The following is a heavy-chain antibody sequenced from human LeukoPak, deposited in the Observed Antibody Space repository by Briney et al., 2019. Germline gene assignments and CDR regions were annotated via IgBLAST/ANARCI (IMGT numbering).Heavy chain of an antibody. CDR2: INSNSRYI. Sequence: GGSLRLSCAASGFTFSTYSMNWVRQAPGKGLEWVSSINSNSRYIYYADSMRGRFTISRDNAKNSLYLQMNSLKPEDTAVYYCARVAEAAAFDSWGQGTLVTVSS. J-gene: IGHJ4*02. V-gene: IGHV3-21*06. CDR3: ARVAEAAAFDS. D-gene: IGHD6-13*01. CDR1: GFTFSTYS.